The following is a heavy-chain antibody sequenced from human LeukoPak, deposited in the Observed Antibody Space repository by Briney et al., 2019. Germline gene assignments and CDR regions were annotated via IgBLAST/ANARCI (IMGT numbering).Heavy chain of an antibody. D-gene: IGHD5-18*01. CDR2: IYHSGST. V-gene: IGHV4-4*02. J-gene: IGHJ4*02. CDR3: AREDTAMVTPYFDY. CDR1: GGSISSSNW. Sequence: SETLSLTCAVSGGSISSSNWWSWVRQPPGKGLEWIGEIYHSGSTNYNPSLKSRVTISVDKSKNQFSLKLSSVTAADTAVYYCAREDTAMVTPYFDYWGQGTLVTVSS.